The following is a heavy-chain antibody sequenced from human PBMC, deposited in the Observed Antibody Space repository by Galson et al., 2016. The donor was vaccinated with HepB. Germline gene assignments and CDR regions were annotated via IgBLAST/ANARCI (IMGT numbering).Heavy chain of an antibody. CDR3: ARDFRGSKIRARDFDF. J-gene: IGHJ4*02. CDR1: GFTFGSYS. V-gene: IGHV3-21*01. CDR2: ISSNRVYI. D-gene: IGHD3-10*01. Sequence: SLRLSCATSGFTFGSYSMNWVRQAPGKGLEWVASISSNRVYINYGDSVKGRFTISGDNAKNSLYLQMNSLRAEDTAVYYCARDFRGSKIRARDFDFWGQGTLVTVSS.